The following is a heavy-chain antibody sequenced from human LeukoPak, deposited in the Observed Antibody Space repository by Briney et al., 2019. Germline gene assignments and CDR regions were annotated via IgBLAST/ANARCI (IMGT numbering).Heavy chain of an antibody. V-gene: IGHV4-4*07. D-gene: IGHD3-10*01. CDR3: ARRGSGTPPWP. CDR1: GASFSLYY. CDR2: IYTSGST. Sequence: PSETLSLTCTVSGASFSLYYWSWIRQPAGKGLEWIGRIYTSGSTNYNPSLKSRITMSVDTSKNQFSLKLSSATAADTAVYYCARRGSGTPPWPWGQGTLVTVSS. J-gene: IGHJ5*02.